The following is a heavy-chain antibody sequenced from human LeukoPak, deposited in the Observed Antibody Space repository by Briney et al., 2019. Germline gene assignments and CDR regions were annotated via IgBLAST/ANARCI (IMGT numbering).Heavy chain of an antibody. V-gene: IGHV3-64*02. CDR3: AGEYCTTNNCYNWGLGY. CDR1: GFSFNTYT. J-gene: IGHJ4*02. D-gene: IGHD2-2*02. Sequence: GGSLRLSCAASGFSFNTYTMRWVRQAPGKGLEYVSGIASNGGTKYCADSVKGRFTISRDNFKNTVYLQMDSLRTEDMAVYYCAGEYCTTNNCYNWGLGYWGQGTLVTVSS. CDR2: IASNGGTK.